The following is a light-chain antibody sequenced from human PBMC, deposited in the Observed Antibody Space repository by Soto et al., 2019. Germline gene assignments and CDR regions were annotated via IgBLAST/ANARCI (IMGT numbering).Light chain of an antibody. V-gene: IGKV3-20*01. CDR3: QQYGSSVT. CDR1: QSVYNNY. Sequence: EIVLTQSPGSLSLSPGERATLSCRASQSVYNNYIAWYQHSPGQAPRVLIYGASTRATGTPDRFSGSGYETDITLTITRLEPEDSALYYCQQYGSSVTFGGGTKVEMK. J-gene: IGKJ4*01. CDR2: GAS.